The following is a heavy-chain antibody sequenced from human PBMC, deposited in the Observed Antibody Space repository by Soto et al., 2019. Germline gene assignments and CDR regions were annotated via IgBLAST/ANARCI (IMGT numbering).Heavy chain of an antibody. J-gene: IGHJ4*02. V-gene: IGHV3-66*01. CDR2: IYTGGGT. CDR3: ARDGSGH. Sequence: EVQLVESGGGLVQPGGSLRLSCAASGLTVSTNPMSWVRQAPGKGLEWVSVIYTGGGTHYADSAKGRFTISRDNSKNTVNLQMNSLRPEDTAAYYCARDGSGHWGQGTLVTVSS. CDR1: GLTVSTNP.